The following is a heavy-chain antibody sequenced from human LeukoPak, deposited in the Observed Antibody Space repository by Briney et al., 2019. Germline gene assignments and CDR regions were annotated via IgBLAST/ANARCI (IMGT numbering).Heavy chain of an antibody. V-gene: IGHV3-21*01. Sequence: PGGSLRLSCAASGFTFSSYSMNWVRQAPGKGLEWVSSISSSSSYIYYADSVKGRFTISRDNAKNSLYLQMNSLRAEDTAVYYCARERVELLYNYFDYWGQGTLVTVSS. CDR1: GFTFSSYS. D-gene: IGHD1-26*01. J-gene: IGHJ4*02. CDR3: ARERVELLYNYFDY. CDR2: ISSSSSYI.